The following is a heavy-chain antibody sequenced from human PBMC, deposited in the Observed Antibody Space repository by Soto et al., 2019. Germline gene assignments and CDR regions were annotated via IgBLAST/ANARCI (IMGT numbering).Heavy chain of an antibody. CDR3: AHRPLERGGDTYFDY. V-gene: IGHV2-5*02. CDR1: GFSLSTSGVG. Sequence: QITLKESGPTLVKPTQTLTLTCTFSGFSLSTSGVGVGWIRQPPGKALEWLALIYWDDDKRYSPSLKSRLTIXXDXSXXQVVLTMTNMAPVDTATYYCAHRPLERGGDTYFDYWGQGTLVTVSS. D-gene: IGHD2-21*01. J-gene: IGHJ4*02. CDR2: IYWDDDK.